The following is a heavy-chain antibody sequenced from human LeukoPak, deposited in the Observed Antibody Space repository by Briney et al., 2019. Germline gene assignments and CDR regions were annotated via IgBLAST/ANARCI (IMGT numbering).Heavy chain of an antibody. CDR1: GFTFSSYG. V-gene: IGHV3-30*03. Sequence: GGSLRLSCAASGFTFSSYGMHWVRQAPGKGLEWVAVISYDGSNKYYADSVKGRFTISRDNSKNTLYLQMNSLRAEDTAVYYCARDSSSFWFDPWGQGTLVAVSS. CDR2: ISYDGSNK. CDR3: ARDSSSFWFDP. J-gene: IGHJ5*02.